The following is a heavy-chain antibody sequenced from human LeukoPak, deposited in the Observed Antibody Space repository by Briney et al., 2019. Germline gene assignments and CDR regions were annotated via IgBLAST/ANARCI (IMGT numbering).Heavy chain of an antibody. CDR3: ARGVYSNDY. D-gene: IGHD2-21*01. V-gene: IGHV1-18*01. Sequence: ASVKVSCKASGYTFTTYGISWVRQAPGQGLEWMGWISGYGSTNYAQNLQGRVTITTDTSTSTAYMELRSLRSDDTAVYYCARGVYSNDYWGQGTLVTVSS. CDR2: ISGYGST. CDR1: GYTFTTYG. J-gene: IGHJ4*02.